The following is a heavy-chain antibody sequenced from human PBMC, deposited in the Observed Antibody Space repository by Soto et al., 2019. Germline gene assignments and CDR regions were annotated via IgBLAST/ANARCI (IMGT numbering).Heavy chain of an antibody. D-gene: IGHD5-18*01. CDR1: GFTVSSNY. Sequence: GGSLRLSCAASGFTVSSNYMSWVRQAPGKGLEWVSVIYSGGSTYYADSVKGRFTISRDNSKNTLYLQMNSLRAEDTAVYYCAREGYSYGYSAFDIWGQGTMVTVSS. V-gene: IGHV3-53*01. J-gene: IGHJ3*02. CDR2: IYSGGST. CDR3: AREGYSYGYSAFDI.